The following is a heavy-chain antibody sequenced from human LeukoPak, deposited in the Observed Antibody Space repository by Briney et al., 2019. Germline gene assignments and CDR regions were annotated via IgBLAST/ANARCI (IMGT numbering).Heavy chain of an antibody. J-gene: IGHJ4*02. CDR1: GFTFSSYG. CDR2: ISGSGGST. D-gene: IGHD4/OR15-4a*01. V-gene: IGHV3-23*01. Sequence: GGSLRLSCAASGFTFSSYGMSWVRQAPGKGLEWVSAISGSGGSTFYADSVKGRFTISRDNSKNTLYLQMNSLRAEDTAVYYCARRAGAYSHPYDYWGQGTLVTVSS. CDR3: ARRAGAYSHPYDY.